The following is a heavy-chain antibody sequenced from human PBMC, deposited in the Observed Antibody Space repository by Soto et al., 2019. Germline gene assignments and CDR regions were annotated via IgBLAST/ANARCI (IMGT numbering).Heavy chain of an antibody. J-gene: IGHJ3*02. Sequence: QVQLVQSGAEVKQPGASGRVSCKASGFTFTSYGFFWVRQAPGQGLEWMGCISAYNGDTYNTQKFQGRITITTDTSTSTAYMDLRSLRSDATALYCCARKGQGQAFDIWGQGTTVTVSS. CDR3: ARKGQGQAFDI. CDR2: ISAYNGDT. CDR1: GFTFTSYG. V-gene: IGHV1-18*04.